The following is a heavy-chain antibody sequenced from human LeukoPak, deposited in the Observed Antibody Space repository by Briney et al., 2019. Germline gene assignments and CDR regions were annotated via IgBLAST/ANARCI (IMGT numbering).Heavy chain of an antibody. CDR3: ARLGVTTKIFDY. CDR2: IYHSGST. V-gene: IGHV4-38-2*02. Sequence: PETLSLTCTVSGYSISSGYYWGWIRQPPGKGLEWIGSIYHSGSTYYNPSLKSRVTISVDTSKNQFSLKLSSVTAADTAVYYCARLGVTTKIFDYWGQGTLVTVSS. D-gene: IGHD4-17*01. J-gene: IGHJ4*02. CDR1: GYSISSGYY.